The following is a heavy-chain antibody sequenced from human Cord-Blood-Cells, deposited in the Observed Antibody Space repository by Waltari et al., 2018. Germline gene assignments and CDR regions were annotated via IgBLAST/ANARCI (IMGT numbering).Heavy chain of an antibody. CDR1: GYTFTGYY. V-gene: IGHV1-2*02. CDR3: AREVKDAPYYWYFEL. Sequence: QVQLVQSGAEVKKPGASVKVSCKASGYTFTGYYMHWVRQAPGQGLEWMGWSNPNCGGTNEARKFQGRVTMTRDTSISTAYMELSRLRSDDTAVYYCAREVKDAPYYWYFELWGRGTLVTVSS. J-gene: IGHJ2*01. CDR2: SNPNCGGT.